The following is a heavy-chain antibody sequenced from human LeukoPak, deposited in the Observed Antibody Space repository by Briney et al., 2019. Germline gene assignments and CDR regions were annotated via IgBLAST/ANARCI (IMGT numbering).Heavy chain of an antibody. V-gene: IGHV1-2*02. CDR3: ARDQRAYYDSSGFEFDY. CDR1: GYTFTGYY. Sequence: ASVKVSCKASGYTFTGYYMHWVRQAPGQGLEWMGWINPNRGGTNYAQKFQGRVTMTRDTSISTAYMELSRLRSDDTAVYYCARDQRAYYDSSGFEFDYWGQGTLVTVSS. D-gene: IGHD3-22*01. J-gene: IGHJ4*02. CDR2: INPNRGGT.